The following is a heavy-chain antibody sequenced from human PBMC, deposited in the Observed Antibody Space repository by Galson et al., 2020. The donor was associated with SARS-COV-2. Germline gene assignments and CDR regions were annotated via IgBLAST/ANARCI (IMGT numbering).Heavy chain of an antibody. CDR3: ARDGQTSSGWAFDY. D-gene: IGHD6-19*01. V-gene: IGHV3-33*01. CDR2: IFFDGSDK. Sequence: GESLKISCAASGFTFNSHAMHWVRQAPGKGLEWVAQIFFDGSDKYYGDSVKGRFTISRDSSKNTVYLQMNNLRADDTAVYYCARDGQTSSGWAFDYWGQGTLLTVSS. J-gene: IGHJ4*02. CDR1: GFTFNSHA.